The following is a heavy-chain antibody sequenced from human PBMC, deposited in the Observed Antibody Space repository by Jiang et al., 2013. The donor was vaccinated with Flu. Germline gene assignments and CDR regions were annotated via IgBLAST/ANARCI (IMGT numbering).Heavy chain of an antibody. D-gene: IGHD6-13*01. CDR1: GGTFSSYA. J-gene: IGHJ4*02. CDR3: ARGPPEAHLGRRLAAAPDY. CDR2: IIPILGIA. V-gene: IGHV1-69*04. Sequence: AEVKKPGSSVKVSCKASGGTFSSYAISWVRQAPGQGLEWMGGIIPILGIANYAQKFQGRVTITADKSTSTAYMELSSLRSEDTAVYYCARGPPEAHLGRRLAAAPDYWGQGTLVTVSS.